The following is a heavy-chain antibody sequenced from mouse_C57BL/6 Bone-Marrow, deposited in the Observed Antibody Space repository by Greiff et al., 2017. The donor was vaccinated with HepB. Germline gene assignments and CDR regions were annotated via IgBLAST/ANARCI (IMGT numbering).Heavy chain of an antibody. V-gene: IGHV5-6*01. J-gene: IGHJ2*01. CDR2: ISSGGSYT. D-gene: IGHD1-1*01. CDR3: ARRYYGSSLDY. Sequence: EVQRVESGGDLVKPGGSLKLSCAASGFTLSSYGMSWVRQTPDKSLEWVATISSGGSYTYYPDSVKGLFTISRDNAKNTLYLQMSSLKSEDTAMYYCARRYYGSSLDYWGQGTTLTVSS. CDR1: GFTLSSYG.